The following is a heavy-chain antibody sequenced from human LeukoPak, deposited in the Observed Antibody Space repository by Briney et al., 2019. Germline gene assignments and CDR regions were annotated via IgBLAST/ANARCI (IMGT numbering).Heavy chain of an antibody. V-gene: IGHV4-59*02. CDR3: ARVFHDSSGYPLDY. CDR2: TYYSGNT. Sequence: SETLSLTCTVSGGSVSSYYWSWIRQPPGKGLEWIGYTYYSGNTNYNPSLKSRVTISVDTSKNQFSLKVSSVTAADTAVYYCARVFHDSSGYPLDYWGQGTLVTVSS. J-gene: IGHJ4*02. D-gene: IGHD3-22*01. CDR1: GGSVSSYY.